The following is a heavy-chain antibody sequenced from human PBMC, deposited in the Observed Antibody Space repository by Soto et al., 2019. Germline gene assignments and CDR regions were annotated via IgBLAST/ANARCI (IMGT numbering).Heavy chain of an antibody. Sequence: PSETLSLTCTVSGGSISSYYWSWIRQPPGKGLEWIGYIYYSGSTNHNPSLKSRVTISVDTSKNQFSLKLSSVTAADTAVYYCARRAADLTVNWFDPWGQGTLVTVSS. D-gene: IGHD6-13*01. CDR3: ARRAADLTVNWFDP. CDR2: IYYSGST. V-gene: IGHV4-59*08. CDR1: GGSISSYY. J-gene: IGHJ5*02.